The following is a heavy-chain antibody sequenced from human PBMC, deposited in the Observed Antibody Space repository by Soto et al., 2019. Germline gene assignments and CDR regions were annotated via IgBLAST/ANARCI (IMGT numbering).Heavy chain of an antibody. V-gene: IGHV3-21*01. D-gene: IGHD5-12*01. Sequence: GGSLRLSCAASGFTFSTYIMNWVRQAPGKGLEWVSSISSSSSYIYYADSVKGRFTISRDNAKNSLYLQMNSLRAEDTAVYYCARAIDSDYDWWQEGQEHFDYWGQGTLVTVSS. CDR1: GFTFSTYI. CDR3: ARAIDSDYDWWQEGQEHFDY. CDR2: ISSSSSYI. J-gene: IGHJ4*02.